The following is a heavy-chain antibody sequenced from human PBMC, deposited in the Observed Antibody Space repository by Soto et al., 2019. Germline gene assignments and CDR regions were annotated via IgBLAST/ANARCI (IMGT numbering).Heavy chain of an antibody. Sequence: VGSLRLSCAASGFTFSSYWMHWVRQAPGKGLVWVSRINSDGSSTSYADSVKGRFTISRDNAKNTLYLQMNSLRAEDTAVYYCARDRRYCTNGVCYTNFDYWGQGTLVTVSS. J-gene: IGHJ4*02. CDR1: GFTFSSYW. V-gene: IGHV3-74*01. D-gene: IGHD2-8*01. CDR2: INSDGSST. CDR3: ARDRRYCTNGVCYTNFDY.